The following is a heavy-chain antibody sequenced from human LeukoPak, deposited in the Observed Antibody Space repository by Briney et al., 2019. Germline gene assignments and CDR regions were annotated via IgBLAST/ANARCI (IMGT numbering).Heavy chain of an antibody. D-gene: IGHD3-10*01. CDR3: AKNGHGSGSYYPRTKYYFDY. CDR1: GFTFSSYS. V-gene: IGHV3-23*01. J-gene: IGHJ4*02. CDR2: ISTSGGST. Sequence: GGSLRLSCAASGFTFSSYSMNWVRQAPGKGLEWVATISTSGGSTYYADFVKGRFTISRDNSKNTLYLQMNSLRAEDTAVYYCAKNGHGSGSYYPRTKYYFDYWGQGTLVTVSS.